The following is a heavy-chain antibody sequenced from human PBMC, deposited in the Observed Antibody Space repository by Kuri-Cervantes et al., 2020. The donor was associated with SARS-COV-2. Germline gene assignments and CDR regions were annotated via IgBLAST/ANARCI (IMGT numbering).Heavy chain of an antibody. J-gene: IGHJ4*02. CDR2: IRSKANSYAT. Sequence: GESLKISCAASGFTFSDYYMSWIRQAPGKGLEWVGRIRSKANSYATAYAASVKGRFTISRDDSKNTAYLQMNSLKTEDTAVYYCTRPTSCSSTSCYKDYWGQGTRVTCYS. V-gene: IGHV3-73*01. CDR3: TRPTSCSSTSCYKDY. CDR1: GFTFSDYY. D-gene: IGHD2-2*02.